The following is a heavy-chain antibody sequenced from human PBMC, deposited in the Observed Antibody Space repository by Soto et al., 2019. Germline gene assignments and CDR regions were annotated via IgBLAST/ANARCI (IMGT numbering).Heavy chain of an antibody. D-gene: IGHD6-13*01. CDR1: GYTFSDYY. J-gene: IGHJ4*02. CDR3: ARSRKQLDFDF. Sequence: QVQLVQSGAEVKKPGASVKVSCKASGYTFSDYYMHWVRQAPGQGLEWMGWINTDSGGTNYAQKFQGSVTMTRDTSISTPYMQLSGLKSDDTAVYFCARSRKQLDFDFWGQGTLVSVSS. CDR2: INTDSGGT. V-gene: IGHV1-2*04.